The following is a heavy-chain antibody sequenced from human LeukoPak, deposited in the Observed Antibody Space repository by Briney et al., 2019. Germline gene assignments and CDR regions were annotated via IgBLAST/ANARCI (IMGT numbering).Heavy chain of an antibody. V-gene: IGHV1-18*01. CDR1: GFTFINSR. CDR2: ISAYYGNT. CDR3: ARLGGGGHYYFDF. D-gene: IGHD3-16*01. J-gene: IGHJ4*02. Sequence: ASVKISCKSSGFTFINSRITWVRQAPGQGLEWMGWISAYYGNTYYVETLGGRVAMTRDTSTSTTYMELRSLTADDTAVYYCARLGGGGHYYFDFWGQGTLVTVS.